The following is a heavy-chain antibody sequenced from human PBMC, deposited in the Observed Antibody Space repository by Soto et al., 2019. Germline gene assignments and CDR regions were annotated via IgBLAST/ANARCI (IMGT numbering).Heavy chain of an antibody. CDR3: ARYCSGGSCYPAFDY. CDR2: INHSGST. V-gene: IGHV4-34*01. CDR1: GGSFSGYY. D-gene: IGHD2-15*01. Sequence: SETLSLTCAVYGGSFSGYYWSWIRQPPGKGLEWIGEINHSGSTNYNPSLKSRVTISVDTSKNQFSLKLSSVTAADTALYYCARYCSGGSCYPAFDYWGQGTLVTVSS. J-gene: IGHJ4*02.